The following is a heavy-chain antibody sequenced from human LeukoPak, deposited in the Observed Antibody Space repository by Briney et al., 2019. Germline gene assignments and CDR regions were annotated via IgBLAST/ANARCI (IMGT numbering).Heavy chain of an antibody. V-gene: IGHV4-34*01. J-gene: IGHJ4*02. CDR3: ARFRGIAAPGMEFDY. CDR2: INHIGST. CDR1: GGSFSSYY. D-gene: IGHD6-13*01. Sequence: SQTLSLICAVYGGSFSSYYWSWIRQPPGKGLEWIGEINHIGSTKYNPSLKSRVTMSVDTSKNQLSLNLSSVTAADTAVYYCARFRGIAAPGMEFDYWGQGTLVTVSS.